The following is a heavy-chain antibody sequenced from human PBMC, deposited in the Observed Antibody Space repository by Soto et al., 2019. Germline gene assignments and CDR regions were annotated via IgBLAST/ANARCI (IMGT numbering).Heavy chain of an antibody. V-gene: IGHV4-59*11. D-gene: IGHD2-2*02. J-gene: IGHJ4*02. Sequence: SETLSLTCTVSGGPLTGHYWAWLRQPPGKGLEWFGYIHYSGETNYNPSLRSRVTMSLDTPKNMFSLELRSVTAADTAVYYCARDWDNCSSPTCYNSLERRRHHFDYWSQGTLVTVSS. CDR3: ARDWDNCSSPTCYNSLERRRHHFDY. CDR2: IHYSGET. CDR1: GGPLTGHY.